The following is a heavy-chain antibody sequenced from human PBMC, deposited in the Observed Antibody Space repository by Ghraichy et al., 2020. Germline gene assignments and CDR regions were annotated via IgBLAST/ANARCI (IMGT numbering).Heavy chain of an antibody. CDR2: ISWDGGDT. CDR3: AKDSSFCSSTNCFTADAFEV. Sequence: GGSLRLSCAASGFTFDDFTMHWIRQSPGKGLEWVSLISWDGGDTYYADSVKGRFTISRDNTKNSLYLQMNSLRTEDTALYYCAKDSSFCSSTNCFTADAFEVWGQGTMVTVSS. V-gene: IGHV3-43*01. J-gene: IGHJ3*01. CDR1: GFTFDDFT. D-gene: IGHD2-2*02.